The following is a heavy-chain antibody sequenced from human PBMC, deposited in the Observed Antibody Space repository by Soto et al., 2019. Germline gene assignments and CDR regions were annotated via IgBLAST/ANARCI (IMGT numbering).Heavy chain of an antibody. CDR2: ISAYNGNT. J-gene: IGHJ4*01. CDR1: GYTFTSYG. D-gene: IGHD3-3*01. CDR3: ARSRPAEYYDFWSGYQSRASYFDY. Sequence: GASVKVSCKASGYTFTSYGISWVRQAPGQGLEWMGWISAYNGNTNYAQKLQGRVTMTTDTSTSTAYMELRSLRSDDTAVYYCARSRPAEYYDFWSGYQSRASYFDYWGQGTLVTVSS. V-gene: IGHV1-18*01.